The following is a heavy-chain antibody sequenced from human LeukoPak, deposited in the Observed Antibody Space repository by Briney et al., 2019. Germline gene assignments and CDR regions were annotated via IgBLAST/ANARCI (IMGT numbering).Heavy chain of an antibody. J-gene: IGHJ4*02. CDR3: ARDFGGYGLGYFDY. D-gene: IGHD5-12*01. CDR2: IYSGGST. Sequence: PGGSLRLSCAASGFTVSSNYMSWVRQAPGKGLEWVSVIYSGGSTYYADSVKGRFTISRDNSKNTLYLQMGSLRAEDMAVYYCARDFGGYGLGYFDYWGQGTLVTVSS. V-gene: IGHV3-66*01. CDR1: GFTVSSNY.